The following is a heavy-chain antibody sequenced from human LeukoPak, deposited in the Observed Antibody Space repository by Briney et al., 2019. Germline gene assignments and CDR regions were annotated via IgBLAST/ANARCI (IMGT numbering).Heavy chain of an antibody. CDR3: ARVRSGEYFDY. J-gene: IGHJ4*02. Sequence: GGSLRLSCAASGFIVSSNYMSWVRQATGKGLEWVSVIYTGGSTYYADSVKSRLTISRDNSKNTLCLQMNSLRAEDTAVYYCARVRSGEYFDYWGQGTLVTVSS. V-gene: IGHV3-66*01. CDR1: GFIVSSNY. D-gene: IGHD6-25*01. CDR2: IYTGGST.